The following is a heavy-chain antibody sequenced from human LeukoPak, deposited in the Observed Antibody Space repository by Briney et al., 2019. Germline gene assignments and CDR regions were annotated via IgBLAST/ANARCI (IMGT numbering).Heavy chain of an antibody. CDR3: AISYYDSSGYFDY. CDR2: ISSSSSYI. Sequence: GGSLGLSCAASGFTFSSYSMNWVRQAPGKGLEWVSSISSSSSYIYYADSVKGRFTISRDNAKNSLYLQMNSLRAEDTAVYYCAISYYDSSGYFDYWGQGTLVTVSS. V-gene: IGHV3-21*01. D-gene: IGHD3-22*01. CDR1: GFTFSSYS. J-gene: IGHJ4*02.